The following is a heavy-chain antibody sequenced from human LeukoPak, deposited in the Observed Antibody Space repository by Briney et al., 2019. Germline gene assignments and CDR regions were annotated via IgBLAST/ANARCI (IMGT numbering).Heavy chain of an antibody. V-gene: IGHV6-1*01. Sequence: SQTLLLTCAISGDSVSSNSAAWNWTRQSPSRGLEWLGRTYNRSKGNNDYAVSVKSRITINADTSKNQFSLQLNSVAPEDTAVYYCASGDWSQGLGYWGPGTLVTVSS. D-gene: IGHD2-21*02. CDR1: GDSVSSNSAA. CDR3: ASGDWSQGLGY. J-gene: IGHJ4*02. CDR2: TYNRSKGNN.